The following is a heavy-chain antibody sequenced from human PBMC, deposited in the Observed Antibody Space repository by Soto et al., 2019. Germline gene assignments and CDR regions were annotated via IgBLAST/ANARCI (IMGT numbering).Heavy chain of an antibody. Sequence: QVQLVQSGAEVKKPGASVKVSCKASGYTCISYGISWVRQAPGQGLEWMGWISGYNGNTNYAQKLQGRGTMTTDTSTRTAYTELRGLRSDDTAVYYLASDLGAQIVDYWGQGTLVTVAS. CDR3: ASDLGAQIVDY. CDR1: GYTCISYG. J-gene: IGHJ4*02. CDR2: ISGYNGNT. V-gene: IGHV1-18*01. D-gene: IGHD1-26*01.